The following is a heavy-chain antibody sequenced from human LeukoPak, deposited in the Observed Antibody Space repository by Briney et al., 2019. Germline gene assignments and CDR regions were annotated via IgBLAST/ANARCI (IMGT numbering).Heavy chain of an antibody. J-gene: IGHJ2*01. CDR1: GFTFSSYA. V-gene: IGHV3-23*01. CDR2: TTGSGATT. CDR3: ARSWYFDL. Sequence: GGSLRLSCAASGFTFSSYAMTWVRQAPGKGLEWVTTTTGSGATTDYADSVKGRFTISRDNSKNTLSLQMNSLRAEDTAVYYCARSWYFDLWGRGTLVTVSS.